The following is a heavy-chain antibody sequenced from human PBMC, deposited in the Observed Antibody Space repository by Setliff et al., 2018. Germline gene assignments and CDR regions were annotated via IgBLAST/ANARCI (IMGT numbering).Heavy chain of an antibody. CDR1: GGSFTPYY. CDR2: VYYSGTA. V-gene: IGHV4-59*01. CDR3: ARGRNVAARLLDS. J-gene: IGHJ4*02. D-gene: IGHD6-6*01. Sequence: NPSETLSLTCTVSGGSFTPYYWSWIRQPPGKGLEWIGYVYYSGTAYYNPSLKSRVTVIVDTSKNQFSLRLSSVTAADTAVYYCARGRNVAARLLDSWGQGTLVT.